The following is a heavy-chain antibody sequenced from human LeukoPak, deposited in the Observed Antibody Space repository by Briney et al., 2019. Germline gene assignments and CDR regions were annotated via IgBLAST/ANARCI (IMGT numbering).Heavy chain of an antibody. CDR1: GFIVSSNY. V-gene: IGHV3-66*01. Sequence: GGSLRLSCAASGFIVSSNYMSWVRQAPGKGLEWVSVIYSGGTTYYADSVKGRFTISRDNRKNTLYLQMNSLRAEDTAVYYCARTRTYSYDSSGHYYPTHFDYWGQRTLVTVSS. CDR3: ARTRTYSYDSSGHYYPTHFDY. D-gene: IGHD3-22*01. CDR2: IYSGGTT. J-gene: IGHJ4*02.